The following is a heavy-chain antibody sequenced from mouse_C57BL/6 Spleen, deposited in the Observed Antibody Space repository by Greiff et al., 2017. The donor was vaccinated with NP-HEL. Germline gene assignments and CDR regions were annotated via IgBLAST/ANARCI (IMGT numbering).Heavy chain of an antibody. Sequence: EVQVVESGPELVKPGASVKISCKASGYSFTDYNMNWVKQSNGKSLEWIGVINPNYGTTSYNQKFKGKATLTVDQASSTAYMQLNSLTSEDSAVYYCARSDGYSRAYAMDYWGQGTSVTVSS. CDR2: INPNYGTT. J-gene: IGHJ4*01. CDR1: GYSFTDYN. V-gene: IGHV1-39*01. D-gene: IGHD2-3*01. CDR3: ARSDGYSRAYAMDY.